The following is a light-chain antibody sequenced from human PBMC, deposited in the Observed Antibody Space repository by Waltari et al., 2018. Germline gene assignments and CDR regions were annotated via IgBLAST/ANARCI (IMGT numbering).Light chain of an antibody. CDR3: QQHYNLPLT. V-gene: IGKV1-33*01. Sequence: DIQMTQSPSSLSASVGDRVTITCQASQDIRNYLNWYQHKPGKAPKLLIYDASTLEAGVTSRFSGSGSGTYFTFTISSLQPEDVATYYCQQHYNLPLTFGGGTKVEI. CDR2: DAS. CDR1: QDIRNY. J-gene: IGKJ4*01.